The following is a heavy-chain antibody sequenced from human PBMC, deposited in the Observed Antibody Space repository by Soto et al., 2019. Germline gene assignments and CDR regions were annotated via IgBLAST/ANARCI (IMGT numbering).Heavy chain of an antibody. D-gene: IGHD3-16*01. CDR2: LSSDGFGT. V-gene: IGHV3-74*03. CDR3: ARDLGGPDY. J-gene: IGHJ4*02. CDR1: GFTFSSYA. Sequence: PGGSLRLSCEASGFTFSSYAMKWVRQAPGRGLEWVSRLSSDGFGTAYADSVKGRFHISRDNARNTLFPQMNGLRAEDTAVYYCARDLGGPDYWGRGTLVTVSS.